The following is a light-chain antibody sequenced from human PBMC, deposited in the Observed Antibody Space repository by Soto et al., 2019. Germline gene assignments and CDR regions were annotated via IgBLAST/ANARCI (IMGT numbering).Light chain of an antibody. CDR3: QPYGDLLGA. CDR1: PSVSRGH. Sequence: EIVMTQSPSTLSVSPGERATLPCRASPSVSRGHLAWYQQKPGQAPRLLIYGASSRATGIPERFSGSGSGTDFSHTISRREPEEDAVYYCQPYGDLLGALGYGTKVDIK. CDR2: GAS. J-gene: IGKJ1*01. V-gene: IGKV3-20*01.